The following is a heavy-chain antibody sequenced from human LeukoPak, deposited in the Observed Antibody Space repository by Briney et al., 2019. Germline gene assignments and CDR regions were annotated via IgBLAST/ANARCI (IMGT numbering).Heavy chain of an antibody. J-gene: IGHJ3*02. Sequence: PSETLSLTCTVSGGSISSGGYYWSWIRQHPGKGLEWIGYIYYRGSTYYNPSLKSRVTISVDTSKNQFSLKLSSVTAADTAVYYCARSKYYYDSSGYPLPDAFDIWGQGTMVTVSS. CDR2: IYYRGST. CDR3: ARSKYYYDSSGYPLPDAFDI. CDR1: GGSISSGGYY. D-gene: IGHD3-22*01. V-gene: IGHV4-31*03.